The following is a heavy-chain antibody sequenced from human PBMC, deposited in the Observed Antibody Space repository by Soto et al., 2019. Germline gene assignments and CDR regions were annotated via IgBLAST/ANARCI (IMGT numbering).Heavy chain of an antibody. CDR3: AKGSEELRYFDWLLPNWFDP. CDR2: INHSGST. CDR1: GGSFSGYY. D-gene: IGHD3-9*01. V-gene: IGHV4-34*01. J-gene: IGHJ5*02. Sequence: SETLSLTCAVYGGSFSGYYWSWIRQPPGKGLKWIGEINHSGSTNYNPSLNSRVTISVDTSKNPFSLKVSAVTAADTAVYYCAKGSEELRYFDWLLPNWFDPWGQGTLVTVSS.